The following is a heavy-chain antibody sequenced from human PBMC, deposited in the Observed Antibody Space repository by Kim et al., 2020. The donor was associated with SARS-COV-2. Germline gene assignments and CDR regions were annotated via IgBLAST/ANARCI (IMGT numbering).Heavy chain of an antibody. J-gene: IGHJ3*02. V-gene: IGHV3-74*01. CDR3: ARVGYDILTGYSDPRLGAFDI. Sequence: GGSLRLSCAASGFTFSSYWMHWVRQAPGKGLVWVSRINSDGSSTSYADSVKGRFTISRDNAKNTLYLQMNSLRAEDTAVYYCARVGYDILTGYSDPRLGAFDIWGQGTMVTVSS. D-gene: IGHD3-9*01. CDR1: GFTFSSYW. CDR2: INSDGSST.